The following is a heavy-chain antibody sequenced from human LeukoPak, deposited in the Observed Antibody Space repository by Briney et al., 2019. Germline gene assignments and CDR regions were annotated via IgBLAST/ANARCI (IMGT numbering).Heavy chain of an antibody. Sequence: KPGGSLRLSCAASGFTFSDYYMSWIRQAPGKGLEWVSYISSSGSTIYYADSVKGRFTISRDNAKNSLYLQMNSPRAEDTAVYYCARDSHIYYDSSGYYGYYFDHWGQGTLVTVSS. CDR2: ISSSGSTI. CDR1: GFTFSDYY. J-gene: IGHJ4*02. CDR3: ARDSHIYYDSSGYYGYYFDH. D-gene: IGHD3-22*01. V-gene: IGHV3-11*04.